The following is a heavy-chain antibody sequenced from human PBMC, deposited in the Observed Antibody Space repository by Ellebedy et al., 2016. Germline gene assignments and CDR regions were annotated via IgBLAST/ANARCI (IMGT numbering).Heavy chain of an antibody. D-gene: IGHD1-26*01. CDR1: GFTFSSYS. J-gene: IGHJ4*02. Sequence: GESLKISCAASGFTFSSYSMNWVRQAPGKGLEWVSSISSSSSYIYYADSVKGRFTISRDNAKNSLYLQMNSLRAEDTAVYYCAREVSYSDDVYWGQGTLVTVSS. CDR3: AREVSYSDDVY. V-gene: IGHV3-21*01. CDR2: ISSSSSYI.